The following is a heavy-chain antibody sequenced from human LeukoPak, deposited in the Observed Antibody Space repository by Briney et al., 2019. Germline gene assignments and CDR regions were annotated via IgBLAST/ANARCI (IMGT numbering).Heavy chain of an antibody. Sequence: GGSLRLSCAASGFTFSSYEMNWVRQAPGKGLEWVSYISSSGSTIYYADSVKGRFTISRDNAKNSLYLQMNSLRAEDTAVYYCARGLGGGLLWFQPDAFDIWGQGTMVTVSS. CDR2: ISSSGSTI. J-gene: IGHJ3*02. D-gene: IGHD5-18*01. V-gene: IGHV3-48*03. CDR3: ARGLGGGLLWFQPDAFDI. CDR1: GFTFSSYE.